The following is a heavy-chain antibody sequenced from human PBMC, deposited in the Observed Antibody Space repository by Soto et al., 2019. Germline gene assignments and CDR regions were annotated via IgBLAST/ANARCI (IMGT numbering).Heavy chain of an antibody. CDR3: ARHISSSWYRYYYYGMDV. CDR2: IYYSGST. J-gene: IGHJ6*02. V-gene: IGHV4-30-4*01. Sequence: SETLSLTCTVSGGSISSGDYYWSWIRQPPGKGLEWIGYIYYSGSTYYNPSLKSRVTISVNTSKNQFSLKLSSVTAADTAVYYCARHISSSWYRYYYYGMDVWGQGTTVTVSS. CDR1: GGSISSGDYY. D-gene: IGHD6-13*01.